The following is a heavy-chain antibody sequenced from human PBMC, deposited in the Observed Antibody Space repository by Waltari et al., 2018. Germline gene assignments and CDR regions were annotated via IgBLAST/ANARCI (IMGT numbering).Heavy chain of an antibody. D-gene: IGHD6-19*01. Sequence: QVQLQQWGAGLLKPSETLSLTCAVYGGSFSGYYWSWIRQSPGKGLEWIGAINHSGSTNYKPSLKSRVTISVDTSKNQFSLKVSSVTAADTAVYYCARQFSSGWYSEYWGQGTLVTVSS. CDR1: GGSFSGYY. J-gene: IGHJ4*02. CDR3: ARQFSSGWYSEY. V-gene: IGHV4-34*01. CDR2: INHSGST.